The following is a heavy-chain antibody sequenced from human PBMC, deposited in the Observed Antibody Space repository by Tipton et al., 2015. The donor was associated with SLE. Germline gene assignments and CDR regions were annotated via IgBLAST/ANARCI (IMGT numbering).Heavy chain of an antibody. CDR1: GYSISSGYY. Sequence: TLSLTCAVSGYSISSGYYWSWIRQPAGKGLEWIGHIYTSGSTNYNPSLKSRVTMSVDTSKNQFSLKLSSVTAADTAVYYCARSRSSGWFDYWGQGTLVTVSS. CDR2: IYTSGST. V-gene: IGHV4-61*09. J-gene: IGHJ4*02. D-gene: IGHD6-19*01. CDR3: ARSRSSGWFDY.